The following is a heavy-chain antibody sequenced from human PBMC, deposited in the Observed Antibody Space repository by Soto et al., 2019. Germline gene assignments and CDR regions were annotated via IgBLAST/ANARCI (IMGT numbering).Heavy chain of an antibody. Sequence: PSETLSLTCTVSGGSISSYYWSWIRQPPGKGLEWIGYIYYSGSTNYNPSLKSRVTISVDTSKNQFSLKLSSVTAADTAVYYCEREGYYDSSDYSAFDYWGQGTLVTVSS. CDR3: EREGYYDSSDYSAFDY. D-gene: IGHD3-22*01. CDR1: GGSISSYY. CDR2: IYYSGST. V-gene: IGHV4-59*01. J-gene: IGHJ4*02.